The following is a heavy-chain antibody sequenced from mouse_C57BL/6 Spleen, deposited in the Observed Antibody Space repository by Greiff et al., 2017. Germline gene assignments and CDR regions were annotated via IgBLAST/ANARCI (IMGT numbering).Heavy chain of an antibody. J-gene: IGHJ2*01. Sequence: EVQGVESGEGLVKPGGSLKLSCAASGFTFSSYAMSWVRQTPEKRLEWVAYISSGGDYIYYADTVKGRFTISRDNARNTLYLQMSSLKSEDTAMYYCTRVSGSSGYYFDYWGQGTTLTVSS. CDR1: GFTFSSYA. V-gene: IGHV5-9-1*02. CDR2: ISSGGDYI. D-gene: IGHD3-2*02. CDR3: TRVSGSSGYYFDY.